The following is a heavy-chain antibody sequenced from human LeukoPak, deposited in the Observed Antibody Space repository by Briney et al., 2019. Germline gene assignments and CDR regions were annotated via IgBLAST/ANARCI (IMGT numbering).Heavy chain of an antibody. CDR2: ISSSGSTT. Sequence: GSLRLSCAASGFTFSSYEMNWVRQAPGKGLEWVSYISSSGSTTYYADSVKGRFTISGDNSKNTLYLQMNSLRAEDTAVYYCARSVRAVVVRSDAFDIWGQGTMVTVSS. V-gene: IGHV3-48*03. J-gene: IGHJ3*02. CDR1: GFTFSSYE. CDR3: ARSVRAVVVRSDAFDI. D-gene: IGHD2-15*01.